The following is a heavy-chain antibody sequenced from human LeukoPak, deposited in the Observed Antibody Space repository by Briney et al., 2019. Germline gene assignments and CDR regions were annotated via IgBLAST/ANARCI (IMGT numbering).Heavy chain of an antibody. CDR3: ARTSMVRGVIIN. CDR2: INHSGST. V-gene: IGHV4-34*01. J-gene: IGHJ4*02. Sequence: PSETLSLTCAVYGGSFSGYYWSWIRQPPGKGLEWIGEINHSGSTNYNPSLKSRVTISVDTSKNQFSLKLSSVTAADTAVYYCARTSMVRGVIINWGQGTLVTVSS. CDR1: GGSFSGYY. D-gene: IGHD3-10*01.